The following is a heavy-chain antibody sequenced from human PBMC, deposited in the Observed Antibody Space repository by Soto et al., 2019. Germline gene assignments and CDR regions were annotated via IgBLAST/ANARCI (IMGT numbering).Heavy chain of an antibody. V-gene: IGHV1-69*13. Sequence: GASVKVSCKASGGTFSSYAISWVRQAPGQGLEWMGGIIPIFGTANYAQKFQGRVTITADESTSTAYMELSSLRSEDTAVYYCARDSFHYYGSGSYSVRRDYYGMDVWGQGTTVTVSS. D-gene: IGHD3-10*01. J-gene: IGHJ6*02. CDR1: GGTFSSYA. CDR2: IIPIFGTA. CDR3: ARDSFHYYGSGSYSVRRDYYGMDV.